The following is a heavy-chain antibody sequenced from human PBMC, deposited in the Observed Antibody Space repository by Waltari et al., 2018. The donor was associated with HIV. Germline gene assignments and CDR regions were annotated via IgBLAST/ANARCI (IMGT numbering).Heavy chain of an antibody. V-gene: IGHV3-15*01. Sequence: EVQLVESGGGLVKPGGSLRLSCAASGFTFSNAGMTWVRQAPGKGVEWVGRMKSRADGGTTDHAAPVKDRFTISRDDSKSTLFLQMNSLKTEDTAVYYCTTAPDYWGQGTLVTVSS. CDR1: GFTFSNAG. CDR2: MKSRADGGTT. CDR3: TTAPDY. J-gene: IGHJ4*02.